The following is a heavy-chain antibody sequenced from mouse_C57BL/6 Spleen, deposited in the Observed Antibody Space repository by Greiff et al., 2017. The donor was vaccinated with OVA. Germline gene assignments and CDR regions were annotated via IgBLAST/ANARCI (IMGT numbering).Heavy chain of an antibody. CDR1: GFSLSTSGMG. D-gene: IGHD4-1*01. Sequence: VKLMESGPGILQSSQTLSLTCSFSGFSLSTSGMGVSWIRQPSGKGLEWLAHIYWDDDKRYNPSLKSRLTISKDTSRNQVFLKITSVDTADTATYYCARNSGNWDGWYFDVWGTGTTVTVSS. V-gene: IGHV8-12*01. J-gene: IGHJ1*03. CDR3: ARNSGNWDGWYFDV. CDR2: IYWDDDK.